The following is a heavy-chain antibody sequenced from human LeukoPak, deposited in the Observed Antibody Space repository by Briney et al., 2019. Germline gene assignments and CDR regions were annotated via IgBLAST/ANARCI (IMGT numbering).Heavy chain of an antibody. CDR2: ITPNSVGP. Sequence: APVKFSCTASGSTFTASYMPWVRQAPGQAFEWMGSITPNSVGPNYAQKFQGRVTMKRDTSISTAYLELSRLRSDATAVYYCARGPYSSGWYGDWFDPWGQGTLVTVSS. D-gene: IGHD6-19*01. V-gene: IGHV1-2*02. J-gene: IGHJ5*02. CDR1: GSTFTASY. CDR3: ARGPYSSGWYGDWFDP.